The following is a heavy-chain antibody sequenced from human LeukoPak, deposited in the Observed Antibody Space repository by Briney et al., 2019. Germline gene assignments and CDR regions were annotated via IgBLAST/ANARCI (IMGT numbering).Heavy chain of an antibody. CDR3: ARHGSSAWLFDY. CDR1: GFTFSSYG. J-gene: IGHJ4*02. D-gene: IGHD6-19*01. Sequence: GGSLRLSCAASGFTFSSYGMHWARQAPGKGLEWVAVIWYDGGNNYHADSTKGRFTISRDNSKSTVYLQMNSLRAEDTAVYYCARHGSSAWLFDYWGQGTLVTVSS. CDR2: IWYDGGNN. V-gene: IGHV3-33*01.